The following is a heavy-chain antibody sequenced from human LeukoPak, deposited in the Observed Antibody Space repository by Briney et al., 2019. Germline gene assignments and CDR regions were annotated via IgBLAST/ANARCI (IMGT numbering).Heavy chain of an antibody. V-gene: IGHV1-2*02. D-gene: IGHD6-6*01. Sequence: ASVKVSCKASGYTFTGYYMHWVRQAPGQGLEWMGWINPNSGGTNYAQKFQGRVTMTRDTSISTAYMELSRLRSDDTAVYYCARADEYSSSPYFDYWGQGTLVTVSS. CDR3: ARADEYSSSPYFDY. CDR2: INPNSGGT. CDR1: GYTFTGYY. J-gene: IGHJ4*02.